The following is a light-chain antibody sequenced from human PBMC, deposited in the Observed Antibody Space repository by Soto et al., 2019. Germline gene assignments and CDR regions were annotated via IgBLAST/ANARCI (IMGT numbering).Light chain of an antibody. Sequence: ILLTQSPGTLSLSAGERATLSCRASQSVSRSYLAWYQQKPGHAPSLLIYGASSRATGIPDRLSGSGSGTDFTLTISRLEPEDFPVYYCQQYGSSWTFGQGTKVDIK. CDR3: QQYGSSWT. J-gene: IGKJ1*01. V-gene: IGKV3-20*01. CDR1: QSVSRSY. CDR2: GAS.